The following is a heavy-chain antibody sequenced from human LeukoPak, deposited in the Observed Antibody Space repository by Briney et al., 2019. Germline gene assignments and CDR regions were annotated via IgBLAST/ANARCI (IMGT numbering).Heavy chain of an antibody. CDR1: GFTFSSYA. CDR2: IGGSGGST. V-gene: IGHV3-23*01. D-gene: IGHD2-2*01. Sequence: GGSLRLSCAASGFTFSSYAMSWVRQAPGKGLEWVSAIGGSGGSTYYADSVKGRFTISRDNSKNTLYLQMNSLRAEDTAVYYCAKESSEIVVVNHFDYWGQGTLVTVSS. J-gene: IGHJ4*02. CDR3: AKESSEIVVVNHFDY.